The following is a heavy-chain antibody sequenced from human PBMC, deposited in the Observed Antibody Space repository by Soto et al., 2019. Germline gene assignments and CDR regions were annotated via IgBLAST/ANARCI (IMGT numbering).Heavy chain of an antibody. V-gene: IGHV5-10-1*01. Sequence: GESLKISCTGFGYTFTTFWISWVRQMPGKGLEWMGRIDPGDTYATYSPALQGHVTISADKATSTAYLQWSSLKASDTAMYFCARIYCTTTTCDSWFDPSGQGTLVTVSS. CDR3: ARIYCTTTTCDSWFDP. CDR1: GYTFTTFW. J-gene: IGHJ5*02. D-gene: IGHD2-2*01. CDR2: IDPGDTYA.